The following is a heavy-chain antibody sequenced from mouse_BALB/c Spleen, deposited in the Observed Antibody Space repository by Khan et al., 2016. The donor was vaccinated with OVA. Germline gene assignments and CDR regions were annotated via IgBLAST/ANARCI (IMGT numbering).Heavy chain of an antibody. V-gene: IGHV1-18*01. J-gene: IGHJ3*01. D-gene: IGHD1-1*01. CDR2: INPNNDYT. Sequence: VRLQQSGPELVKPGASVKISCKTSGYTFTEYTMHWVEESHGKSLEWIGGINPNNDYTTYNQKFKGKAALTADKSSSTAYMELRSLTSEDSAVYYCARGNYDCSSSWFAYWGQGTLVTVSA. CDR1: GYTFTEYT. CDR3: ARGNYDCSSSWFAY.